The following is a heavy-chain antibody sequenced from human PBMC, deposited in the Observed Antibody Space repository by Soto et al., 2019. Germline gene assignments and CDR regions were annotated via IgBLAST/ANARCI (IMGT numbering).Heavy chain of an antibody. J-gene: IGHJ3*02. CDR2: IYYSGST. D-gene: IGHD2-15*01. CDR3: ARRHGSAHAI. CDR1: GDSISNSRFY. V-gene: IGHV4-61*05. Sequence: SSETLSLTCGVSGDSISNSRFYWAWIRQPPGEGLEWIGYIYYSGSTNYNPSLKSRVTISVDTSKNQFSLKLSSVTAADTAVYYCARRHGSAHAIWAQGTMVTVSS.